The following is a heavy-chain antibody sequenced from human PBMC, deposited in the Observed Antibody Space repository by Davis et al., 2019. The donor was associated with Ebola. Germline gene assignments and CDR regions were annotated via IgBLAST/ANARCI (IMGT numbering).Heavy chain of an antibody. D-gene: IGHD3-22*01. CDR1: GYTFTSYD. Sequence: ASVKVSCKASGYTFTSYDINWVRQATGQGLEWMGWMNPNSGNTGYAQKFQGRVTMTRNTSMSTAYMELSSLRSEDTAVYYCARSPYDSAYYYYGMDVWGQGTTVTVSS. CDR2: MNPNSGNT. CDR3: ARSPYDSAYYYYGMDV. J-gene: IGHJ6*02. V-gene: IGHV1-8*01.